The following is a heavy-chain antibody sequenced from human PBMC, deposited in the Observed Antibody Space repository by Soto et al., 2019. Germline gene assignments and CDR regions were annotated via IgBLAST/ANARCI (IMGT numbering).Heavy chain of an antibody. CDR1: GFTFSSYA. Sequence: GGSLRLSCAASGFTFSSYAMHWVRQAPGKGLEYVSAISSNGGSTYYANSVKGRFTISRDNSKNTLYLQMGSLRAEDMAVYYCARGPGYYFDFWGQGTLVTVSS. V-gene: IGHV3-64*01. CDR2: ISSNGGST. J-gene: IGHJ4*02. CDR3: ARGPGYYFDF.